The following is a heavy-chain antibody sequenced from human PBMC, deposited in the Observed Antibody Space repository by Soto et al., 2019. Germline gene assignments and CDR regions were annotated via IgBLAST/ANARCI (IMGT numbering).Heavy chain of an antibody. V-gene: IGHV3-7*01. Sequence: SLRLSCVGSGFTFGSYWMSWVRQAPGGGLEWVANIKQDGSEIHYLESVKGRFTIFRDNAKKSLYLQMTSLSAEDTAVYFCATYSGSYFPVGHDRWSQGTLVTVSS. J-gene: IGHJ5*02. CDR2: IKQDGSEI. D-gene: IGHD1-26*01. CDR1: GFTFGSYW. CDR3: ATYSGSYFPVGHDR.